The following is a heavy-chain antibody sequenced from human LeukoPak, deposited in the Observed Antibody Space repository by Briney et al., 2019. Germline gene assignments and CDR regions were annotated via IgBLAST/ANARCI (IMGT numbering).Heavy chain of an antibody. Sequence: ASETLSLTCSVSGASIRSYNWSWIRQPPGKGLEWIGYIYTSGSTNHSPSLKGRVSLSMDTSKNHFSLTLSSVTAADTAVYYCARQPQLGSYWFFDLWGRGTLVTVPS. CDR2: IYTSGST. CDR3: ARQPQLGSYWFFDL. J-gene: IGHJ2*01. V-gene: IGHV4-4*09. CDR1: GASIRSYN. D-gene: IGHD1-1*01.